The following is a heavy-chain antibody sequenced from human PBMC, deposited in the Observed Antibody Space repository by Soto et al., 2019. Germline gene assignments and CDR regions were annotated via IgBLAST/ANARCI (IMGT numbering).Heavy chain of an antibody. CDR3: VNEYSSSNWIDP. Sequence: SGPTLVNPTQTLTLTCTFSGFSLTTSGVGVGWIRQSPGKALEWLALVYWNHDKRYNSSLKTRLTISKDTSKNQVVLTMADMDPVDTATYFCVNEYSSSNWIDPWGKGTRATVS. CDR1: GFSLTTSGVG. CDR2: VYWNHDK. V-gene: IGHV2-5*01. J-gene: IGHJ5*02. D-gene: IGHD2-21*01.